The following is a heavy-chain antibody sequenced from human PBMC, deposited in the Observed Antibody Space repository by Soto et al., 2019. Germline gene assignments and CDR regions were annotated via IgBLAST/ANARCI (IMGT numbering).Heavy chain of an antibody. V-gene: IGHV3-23*01. CDR3: ARYFDWLLYYFDY. Sequence: GGSLRLSCAASGFTFSSYAMGWVRQAPGKGLEWVSAISGSGGSTYYADSVKGRFTISRDNSKNTLYLQMNSLRAEDTAVYYCARYFDWLLYYFDYWGQGTLVTVSS. J-gene: IGHJ4*02. CDR2: ISGSGGST. D-gene: IGHD3-9*01. CDR1: GFTFSSYA.